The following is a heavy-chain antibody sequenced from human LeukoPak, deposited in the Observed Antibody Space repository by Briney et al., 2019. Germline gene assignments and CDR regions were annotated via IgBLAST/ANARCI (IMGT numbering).Heavy chain of an antibody. V-gene: IGHV1-18*01. CDR1: GYTFTTYG. CDR2: ISAYNGNT. J-gene: IGHJ6*03. Sequence: ASVKVSCKASGYTFTTYGISWVRQAPGQGLEWMGWISAYNGNTNYAQKLQGRATMTTDTSTNTAYMELRRLRSDDTAVYYWASGPNYYFYMDVWGKGTTVTVSS. CDR3: ASGPNYYFYMDV.